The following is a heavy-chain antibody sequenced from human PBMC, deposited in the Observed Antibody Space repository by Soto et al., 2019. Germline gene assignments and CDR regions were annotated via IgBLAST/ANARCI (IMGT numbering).Heavy chain of an antibody. V-gene: IGHV3-48*03. CDR2: ISSSGNTV. J-gene: IGHJ4*02. CDR1: RFTFSTYE. D-gene: IGHD2-2*01. Sequence: PGGSLRLSCAASRFTFSTYEMNWVRQAPGKGLEWVSYISSSGNTVYYADSVKGRFTISRDNTRNSLYLQMNSLRDEDTALYYCVRYCSTTLCNGVATRTFDYWSQGTLVTVSS. CDR3: VRYCSTTLCNGVATRTFDY.